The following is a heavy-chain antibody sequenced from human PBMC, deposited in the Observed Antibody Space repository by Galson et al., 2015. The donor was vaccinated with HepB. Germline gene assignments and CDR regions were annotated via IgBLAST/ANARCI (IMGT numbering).Heavy chain of an antibody. V-gene: IGHV3-30*18. J-gene: IGHJ4*02. CDR3: AKMYDGYSYGSSLDY. D-gene: IGHD5-18*01. CDR2: ISHDGSNK. CDR1: GFRFSSYG. Sequence: SLRLSCAASGFRFSSYGMHWVRQAPGKGLEWVAVISHDGSNKYYADSVKGRFTISRDNSKNTLYLQMNSLRAEDTAVYYCAKMYDGYSYGSSLDYWGQGTLVTVSS.